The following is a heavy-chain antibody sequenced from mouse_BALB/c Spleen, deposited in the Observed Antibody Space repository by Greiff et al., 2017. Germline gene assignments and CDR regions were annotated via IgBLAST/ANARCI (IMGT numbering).Heavy chain of an antibody. CDR2: INPYNDGT. Sequence: VQLQQSGPELVKPGASVKMSCKASGYTFTSYVMHWVKQKPGQGLEWIGYINPYNDGTKYNEKFKGKATLTSDKSSSTAYMELSSLTSEDSAVYCCARYYGGSGCAYWGQGTLVTVSA. CDR1: GYTFTSYV. V-gene: IGHV1-14*01. CDR3: ARYYGGSGCAY. J-gene: IGHJ3*01. D-gene: IGHD1-1*01.